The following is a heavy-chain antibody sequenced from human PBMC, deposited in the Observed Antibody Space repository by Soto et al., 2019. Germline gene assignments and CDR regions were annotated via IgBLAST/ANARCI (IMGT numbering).Heavy chain of an antibody. CDR3: ARVDPTTVTTTPHTHIFDY. CDR1: GGSFSGYY. J-gene: IGHJ4*02. V-gene: IGHV4-34*01. D-gene: IGHD4-17*01. Sequence: QVQLQQWGAGLLKPSETLSLTCAVYGGSFSGYYWSWIRQPPGKGLEWIGEINHSGSTNYNPSLKSRVTISVDTSKNQFSLKLSSVTAADTAVYYCARVDPTTVTTTPHTHIFDYWGQGTLVTVSS. CDR2: INHSGST.